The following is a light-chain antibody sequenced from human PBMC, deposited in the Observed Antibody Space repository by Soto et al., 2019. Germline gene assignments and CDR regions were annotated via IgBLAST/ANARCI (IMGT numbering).Light chain of an antibody. CDR3: AAWDDSLDARL. CDR2: SDD. Sequence: QSVLTQPPSASGTPGQRVTISCSGSGANIGSNRVSWFQQLPGSAPKLLIYSDDQRPSGVPDRFSGSKSVTSASLAISGLHFEDEGDYYCAAWDDSLDARLFGGGTQVTVL. V-gene: IGLV1-44*01. J-gene: IGLJ3*02. CDR1: GANIGSNR.